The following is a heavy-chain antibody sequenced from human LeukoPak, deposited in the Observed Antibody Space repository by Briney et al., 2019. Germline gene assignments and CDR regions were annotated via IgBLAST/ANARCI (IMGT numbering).Heavy chain of an antibody. CDR1: GYSFTCYW. D-gene: IGHD3-22*01. J-gene: IGHJ5*02. V-gene: IGHV5-51*01. Sequence: GESLKISCKGSGYSFTCYWIGWVRQMPGKGLEWMGIIYPGDSDTRYSPSFQGQVTISADKSISTAYLQWSSLKASDTAMYYCARRRPYYYDTSGTRGGFDPWGQGTLVTVSS. CDR2: IYPGDSDT. CDR3: ARRRPYYYDTSGTRGGFDP.